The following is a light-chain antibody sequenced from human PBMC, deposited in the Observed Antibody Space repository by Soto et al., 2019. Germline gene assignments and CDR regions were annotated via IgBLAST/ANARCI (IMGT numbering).Light chain of an antibody. CDR1: QGISSW. V-gene: IGKV1-12*01. Sequence: DIQMTQSPSSVSASVGDRVTITCRASQGISSWLAWYQQKPGKAPELLSYAASSLQSGVPSRFGGSGSGTDFTLSISCLQSEDFATYYCQQYYSYPITFGQGTRLEIK. CDR2: AAS. J-gene: IGKJ5*01. CDR3: QQYYSYPIT.